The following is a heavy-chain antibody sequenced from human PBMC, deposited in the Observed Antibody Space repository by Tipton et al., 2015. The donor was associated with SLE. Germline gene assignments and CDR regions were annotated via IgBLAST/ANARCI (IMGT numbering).Heavy chain of an antibody. Sequence: GLVKPSETLSLTCAVYGGSFSGYYWSWIRQPPGKGLEWIGEIKHRGSTKHNPSLKSRVTISVDTSKNQFSLKLSSVTAADTAVYYCARKGAFRARGWFDPWGQGTLVTVSS. V-gene: IGHV4-34*01. CDR2: IKHRGST. CDR3: ARKGAFRARGWFDP. J-gene: IGHJ5*02. CDR1: GGSFSGYY.